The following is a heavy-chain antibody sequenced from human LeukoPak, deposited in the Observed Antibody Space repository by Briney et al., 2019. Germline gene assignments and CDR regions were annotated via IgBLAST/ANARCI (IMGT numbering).Heavy chain of an antibody. D-gene: IGHD3-10*01. CDR3: ARGEYYYGSGTNMGAFDY. CDR2: ISYDGSNK. J-gene: IGHJ4*02. V-gene: IGHV3-30-3*01. Sequence: GGSLRLSCAASAFTFSTYAMHWVRQAPGKGLEWVAVISYDGSNKYYADSVKGRFTISRDNSKNTLYLQMNSLRAEDTAVYYCARGEYYYGSGTNMGAFDYWGQGTLVTVSS. CDR1: AFTFSTYA.